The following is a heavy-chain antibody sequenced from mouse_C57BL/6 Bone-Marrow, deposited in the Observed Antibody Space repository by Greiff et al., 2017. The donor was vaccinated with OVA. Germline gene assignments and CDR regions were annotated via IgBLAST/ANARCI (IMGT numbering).Heavy chain of an antibody. V-gene: IGHV1-54*01. CDR1: GYAFTNYL. Sequence: QVQLQQSGAELVRPGTSVKVSCKASGYAFTNYLIEWVKQRPGQGLEWIGVINPGSGGTNYNEKFKGKATLTADKSSSTAYMQLSSLTSEDSAVYFCARSGKFSDDWGQGTTLTVSS. J-gene: IGHJ2*01. CDR3: ARSGKFSDD. CDR2: INPGSGGT.